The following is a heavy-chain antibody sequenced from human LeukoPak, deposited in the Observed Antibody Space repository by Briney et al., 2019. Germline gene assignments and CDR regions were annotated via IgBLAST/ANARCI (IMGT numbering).Heavy chain of an antibody. J-gene: IGHJ4*02. V-gene: IGHV3-23*01. CDR2: ISGSGGST. CDR3: AKGIIWQWLVALDY. Sequence: PGGSLRLSCAASGFTFSSYGMSWVRQAPGKGLERVSAISGSGGSTYYADSVKGRFTISRDNSKNTLYLQMNSLRAEDTAVYYCAKGIIWQWLVALDYWGQGTLVTVSS. D-gene: IGHD6-19*01. CDR1: GFTFSSYG.